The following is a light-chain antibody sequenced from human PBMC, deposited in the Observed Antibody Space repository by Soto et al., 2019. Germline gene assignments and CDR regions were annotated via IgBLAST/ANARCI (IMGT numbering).Light chain of an antibody. CDR1: NIGVRS. Sequence: SYELTQAPSVSVAPGQTASITCGANNIGVRSVHWHQKKPGQAPVLVVYDDDVRPSGIPGRFSGSNSGNTATLTITRVEAGDEADYYCQVWDDSRDQQVFGGGTKVTVL. J-gene: IGLJ3*02. CDR3: QVWDDSRDQQV. CDR2: DDD. V-gene: IGLV3-21*02.